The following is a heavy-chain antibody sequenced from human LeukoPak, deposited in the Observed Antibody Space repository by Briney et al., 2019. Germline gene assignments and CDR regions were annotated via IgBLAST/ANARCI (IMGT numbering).Heavy chain of an antibody. Sequence: GGSPTLSCAASGPTFSIYATRWVRPAPRGGVEWVLGLCVIWGTTYSAHPVRGLSTFSRDNSKNTLYLQMNSLRAEDTAVYYCAKTLNNGGFQYYHGMDVWGQGTTGTISS. J-gene: IGHJ6*02. CDR2: LCVIWGTT. CDR1: GPTFSIYA. V-gene: IGHV3-23*01. D-gene: IGHD4-23*01. CDR3: AKTLNNGGFQYYHGMDV.